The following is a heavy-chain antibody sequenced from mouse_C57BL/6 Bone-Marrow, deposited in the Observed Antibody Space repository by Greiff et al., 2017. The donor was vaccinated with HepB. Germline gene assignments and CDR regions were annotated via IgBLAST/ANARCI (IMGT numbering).Heavy chain of an antibody. Sequence: VKLMESGPELVKPGASVKISCKASGYAFISSWMNWVKQRPGKGLEWIGRIYPGDGDTNYNGKFKGKATLTADKSSSTAYMQLSSLTSEDSAVYFCALITTVVAFDYWGQGTTLTVSA. V-gene: IGHV1-82*01. J-gene: IGHJ2*01. CDR2: IYPGDGDT. CDR3: ALITTVVAFDY. CDR1: GYAFISSW. D-gene: IGHD1-1*01.